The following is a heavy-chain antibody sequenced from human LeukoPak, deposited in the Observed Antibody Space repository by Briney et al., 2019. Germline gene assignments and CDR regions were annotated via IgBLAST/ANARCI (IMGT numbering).Heavy chain of an antibody. CDR3: ERGFYYLDV. Sequence: SETLSLTCTVYGGSFSDYYWSWVRQSPGKGLEWIGEINHSGSTNYNPSLKSRVTLSVETSKNQFSLKVSSVTAADTAVYYCERGFYYLDVWGKGTTVTVSS. J-gene: IGHJ6*03. CDR1: GGSFSDYY. V-gene: IGHV4-34*01. CDR2: INHSGST.